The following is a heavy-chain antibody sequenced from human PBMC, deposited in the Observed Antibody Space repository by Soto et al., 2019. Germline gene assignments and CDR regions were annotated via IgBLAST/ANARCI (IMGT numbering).Heavy chain of an antibody. J-gene: IGHJ4*02. CDR2: IYYSGST. V-gene: IGHV4-59*01. CDR3: ARVPAFDSSGYTIDY. CDR1: GGSFSGYY. Sequence: PSETLSLTCAVFGGSFSGYYRSWIRQPPGKGLEWIGYIYYSGSTNYNPSLKSRVTISVDTSKNQFSLKLSSVTAADTAVYYCARVPAFDSSGYTIDYWGQGTLVTVSS. D-gene: IGHD3-22*01.